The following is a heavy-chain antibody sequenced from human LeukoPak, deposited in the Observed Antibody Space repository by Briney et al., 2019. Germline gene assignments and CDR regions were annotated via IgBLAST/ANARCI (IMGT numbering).Heavy chain of an antibody. CDR1: GFTFSTYW. Sequence: PGGSLRLSCAASGFTFSTYWMAWVRQAPGKGLEWVANIKGDESAKHQADSVKGRFTIFRDNAQRSVYLQMSRLRGEDTAVYYCARDVGGGLDYWGQGTLVTVSS. CDR3: ARDVGGGLDY. CDR2: IKGDESAK. D-gene: IGHD3-16*01. J-gene: IGHJ4*02. V-gene: IGHV3-7*01.